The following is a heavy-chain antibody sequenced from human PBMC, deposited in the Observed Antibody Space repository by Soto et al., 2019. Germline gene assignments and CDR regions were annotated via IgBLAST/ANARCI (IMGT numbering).Heavy chain of an antibody. CDR2: IYYSGST. CDR3: ARDLTSRYGPLDGGMDV. Sequence: SQTLSLTCTVSGGSISSYYWSWIRQPPGKGLEWIGYIYYSGSTNYNPSLKSRVTISVDTSKNQFSLKLSSVTAVDTAVYYCARDLTSRYGPLDGGMDVWGKGNTVTVSS. CDR1: GGSISSYY. V-gene: IGHV4-59*01. J-gene: IGHJ6*01. D-gene: IGHD3-9*01.